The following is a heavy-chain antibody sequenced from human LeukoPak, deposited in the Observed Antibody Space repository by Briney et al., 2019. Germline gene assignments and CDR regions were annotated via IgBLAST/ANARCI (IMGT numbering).Heavy chain of an antibody. J-gene: IGHJ6*02. D-gene: IGHD6-13*01. CDR3: ARDEHSSSWSLDYYGMDV. CDR2: IKQDGSEK. V-gene: IGHV3-7*01. Sequence: PGGSLRLSCAASGFTFSSYWMSWVRQAPGKGLEWVANIKQDGSEKYYVDSVKGRFTISRDNAKNSLYLQMNSLRAEDTAVYYCARDEHSSSWSLDYYGMDVWGQGTTVTVSS. CDR1: GFTFSSYW.